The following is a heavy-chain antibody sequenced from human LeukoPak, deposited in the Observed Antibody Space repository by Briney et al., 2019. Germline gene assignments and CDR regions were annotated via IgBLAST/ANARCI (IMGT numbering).Heavy chain of an antibody. V-gene: IGHV4-59*02. D-gene: IGHD3-10*01. CDR3: ARDRELGY. CDR2: IYNSGST. J-gene: IGHJ4*02. Sequence: SETLSLTCSVSGDSVSIYYWSWIRQPPGKGLEWIGYIYNSGSTNYNPSLKSRVTISVDTSKNQFSLKLTSVTAADTAVYYCARDRELGYWGQGTLVTVSS. CDR1: GDSVSIYY.